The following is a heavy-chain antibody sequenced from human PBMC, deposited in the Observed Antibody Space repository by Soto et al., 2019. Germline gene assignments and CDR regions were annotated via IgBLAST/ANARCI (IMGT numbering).Heavy chain of an antibody. CDR1: GYTFTGYY. CDR3: ARGDATARYRGSYFDY. V-gene: IGHV1-2*04. Sequence: QVQLVQSGAEVKKPGASVKVSCKASGYTFTGYYMHWVRQATGQGLEWMGWIHPNSGGTNYAQKFQGWVTMTRDTSIRTAYMELSRLRSDDTAVYYCARGDATARYRGSYFDYWGQGTLVTVSS. D-gene: IGHD1-26*01. CDR2: IHPNSGGT. J-gene: IGHJ4*02.